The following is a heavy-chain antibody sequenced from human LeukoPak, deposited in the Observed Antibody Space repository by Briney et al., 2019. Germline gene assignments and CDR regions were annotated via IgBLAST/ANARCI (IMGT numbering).Heavy chain of an antibody. V-gene: IGHV1-2*02. CDR3: ARKGPYYDY. Sequence: ASVKVSCKASGYTFTGYYVHWARQAPGQGLEWMGWINPNSGGTNYAQKFQGRVTMTRDTSISTVYMELSSLRSDDTAVYYCARKGPYYDYWGQGTLVTVSS. CDR2: INPNSGGT. CDR1: GYTFTGYY. J-gene: IGHJ4*02.